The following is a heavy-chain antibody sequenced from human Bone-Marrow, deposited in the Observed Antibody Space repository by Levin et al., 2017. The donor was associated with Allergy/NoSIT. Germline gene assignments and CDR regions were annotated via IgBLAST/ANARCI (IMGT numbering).Heavy chain of an antibody. D-gene: IGHD6-19*01. V-gene: IGHV3-43*01. CDR2: LLFSFFLP. Sequence: LSCAASGFTFDDYTMHWVRQAPGPFLSFFSLLLFSFFLPSSSSSVKGRFTISRDNSKNSLYLQMNSLRTEDTALYYCANSCRLLQWLPSEYFQHWGQGTLVTVSS. CDR3: ANSCRLLQWLPSEYFQH. CDR1: GFTFDDYT. J-gene: IGHJ1*01.